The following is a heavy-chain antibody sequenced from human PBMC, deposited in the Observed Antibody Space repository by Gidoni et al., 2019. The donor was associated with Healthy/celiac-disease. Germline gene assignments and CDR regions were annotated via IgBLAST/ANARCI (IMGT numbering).Heavy chain of an antibody. V-gene: IGHV3-30*04. CDR2: ISYDGSNK. Sequence: QVQLVESGGGVVQPGRSLRLSCAASGFTFSSYAMHWVRQAPGKGLEWVAVISYDGSNKYYADSVKGRFTISRDNSKNTLYLQMNSLRAEDTAVYYCASWDIVEGYAFDIWGQGTMVTVSS. J-gene: IGHJ3*02. D-gene: IGHD2-15*01. CDR3: ASWDIVEGYAFDI. CDR1: GFTFSSYA.